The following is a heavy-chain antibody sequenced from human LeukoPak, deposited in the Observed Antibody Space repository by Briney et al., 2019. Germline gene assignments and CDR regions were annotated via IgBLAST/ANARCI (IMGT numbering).Heavy chain of an antibody. CDR3: AKSTGGGSYLYHYYMDV. CDR2: ISGSGGST. D-gene: IGHD1-26*01. V-gene: IGHV3-23*01. CDR1: GFTFSSYA. J-gene: IGHJ6*03. Sequence: PGGSLRLSCAASGFTFSSYAMSWVRQAPGKGLEWVSAISGSGGSTYYADSVKGRFTISRDNSKNTLYLQMNSLRAEDTAVYYCAKSTGGGSYLYHYYMDVWGKGTTVTVSS.